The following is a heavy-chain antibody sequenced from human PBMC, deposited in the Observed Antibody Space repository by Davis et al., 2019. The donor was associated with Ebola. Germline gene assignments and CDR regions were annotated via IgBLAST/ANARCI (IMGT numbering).Heavy chain of an antibody. CDR2: ISWNSGSI. CDR1: GFTFDDYA. J-gene: IGHJ4*02. V-gene: IGHV3-9*01. Sequence: PGGSLRLSCAASGFTFDDYAMHWVRQAPGKGLEWVSGISWNSGSIGYADSVKGRFTISRDNAKNSLYLQMNSLRAEDTALYYCAKDESIAAAGTLNYWGQGTLVTVSS. D-gene: IGHD6-13*01. CDR3: AKDESIAAAGTLNY.